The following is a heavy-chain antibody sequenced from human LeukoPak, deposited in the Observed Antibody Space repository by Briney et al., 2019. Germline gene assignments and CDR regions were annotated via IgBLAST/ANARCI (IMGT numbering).Heavy chain of an antibody. J-gene: IGHJ5*02. CDR1: GDSVSSNSAA. D-gene: IGHD4-23*01. CDR2: TYYRSKWYN. CDR3: ARDRGDYGGNCWFDP. Sequence: SQTLSLTCALSGDSVSSNSAAWNWVRQSPSRGLEWLGRTYYRSKWYNDYAVSVKSRITINPDTSKNQFSLQLNSVTPEDTAVYYCARDRGDYGGNCWFDPWGQGTLVTVSS. V-gene: IGHV6-1*01.